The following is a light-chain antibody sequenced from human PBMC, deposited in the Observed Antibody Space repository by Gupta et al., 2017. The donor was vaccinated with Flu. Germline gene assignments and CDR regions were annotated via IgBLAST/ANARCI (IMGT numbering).Light chain of an antibody. CDR1: TGAVTSAHY. J-gene: IGLJ3*02. CDR2: ASD. CDR3: MHYNRAARV. V-gene: IGLV7-46*01. Sequence: QAVVTQEPSLTVSPGGTVTLTCGSSTGAVTSAHYPHWFQQKPGQAPRTLSYASDNKDSSTPSRVSDSVLAVNVAMNRYDAEAEDDYYYSSMHYNRAARVFGGGTKLTVL.